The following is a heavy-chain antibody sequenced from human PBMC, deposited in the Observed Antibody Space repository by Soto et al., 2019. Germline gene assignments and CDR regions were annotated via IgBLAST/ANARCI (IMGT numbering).Heavy chain of an antibody. CDR2: IKSDGSIT. Sequence: EVQLVESGGGLVQPGGSLRLSCAVSGFTFSNYWMHWVRQAPGKGLVWVSRIKSDGSITTYADSVKGRFTISRDNAKNTLYLQMTNVRAEDTSVYYCVRSSGNYFFNYWCQATPVTVSS. J-gene: IGHJ4*02. CDR1: GFTFSNYW. D-gene: IGHD1-26*01. V-gene: IGHV3-74*01. CDR3: VRSSGNYFFNY.